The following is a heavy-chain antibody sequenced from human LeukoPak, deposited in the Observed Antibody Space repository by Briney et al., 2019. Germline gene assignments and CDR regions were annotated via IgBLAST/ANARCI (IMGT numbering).Heavy chain of an antibody. V-gene: IGHV3-23*01. CDR1: GFTFSSYA. J-gene: IGHJ6*02. D-gene: IGHD6-13*01. CDR3: ARESRSSSWFHYYYGMDV. CDR2: ISGSGTSA. Sequence: GGSLRLSCAASGFTFSSYAMTWVRQAPGEGLQWVSGISGSGTSAYYADSVKGRFTISRDNAKNSLYLQMNSLRAEDTAVYYCARESRSSSWFHYYYGMDVWGQGTTVTVSS.